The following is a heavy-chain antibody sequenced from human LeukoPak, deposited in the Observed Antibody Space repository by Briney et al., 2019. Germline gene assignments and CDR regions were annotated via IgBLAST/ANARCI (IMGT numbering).Heavy chain of an antibody. Sequence: SSETLSLTCTVSGVSISSYYWSWIRQPPGEGLEWIGNIFYSGSPNYKSSLKSRVTTSFDTSKNQFSLKLSSVTAAETAVYYCARVGHIVAAGTYDYWGQGTLVTVSS. CDR3: ARVGHIVAAGTYDY. V-gene: IGHV4-59*08. CDR1: GVSISSYY. CDR2: IFYSGSP. J-gene: IGHJ4*02. D-gene: IGHD6-13*01.